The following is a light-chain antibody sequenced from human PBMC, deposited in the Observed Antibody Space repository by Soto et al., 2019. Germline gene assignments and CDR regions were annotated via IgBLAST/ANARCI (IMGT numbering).Light chain of an antibody. V-gene: IGKV3-20*01. CDR3: QQYGVSPT. J-gene: IGKJ4*01. Sequence: EIVLTQSPGTLSLSPGERATLSCRASQTISNTFLAWCQQRPGQAPRLLIYGASGRAAGIPDRFSGSGSGTDFTLSISRLEPEDFAVYYCQQYGVSPTFGGGTKVEIK. CDR2: GAS. CDR1: QTISNTF.